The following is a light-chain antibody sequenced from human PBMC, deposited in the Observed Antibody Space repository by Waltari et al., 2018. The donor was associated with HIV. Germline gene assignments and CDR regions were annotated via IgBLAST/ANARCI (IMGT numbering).Light chain of an antibody. CDR1: SSAVGGSNY. J-gene: IGLJ3*02. CDR3: SSYTSSSTLV. CDR2: EVS. Sequence: QSALTQPASVSGSPGQSITISCTGTSSAVGGSNYVSWYQPHPGKAPKLMIYEVSNRPSGVSNRFSGSKSGNTASLTISGLQAEDEADYYCSSYTSSSTLVFGGGTKLTVL. V-gene: IGLV2-14*01.